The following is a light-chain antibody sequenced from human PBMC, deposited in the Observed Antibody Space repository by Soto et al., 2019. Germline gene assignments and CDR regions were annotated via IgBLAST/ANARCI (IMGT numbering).Light chain of an antibody. Sequence: QSALTQPASVSGSPGQSITLSCTGTSSDVGGYNYVSWYQQHPGKAPKLMIYDVSNRPSGVSNRFSGSKSGNTASLTISGLQAEDEADYYCSSYPSSSTLVVFGGGTKLTVL. CDR3: SSYPSSSTLVV. V-gene: IGLV2-14*01. J-gene: IGLJ2*01. CDR2: DVS. CDR1: SSDVGGYNY.